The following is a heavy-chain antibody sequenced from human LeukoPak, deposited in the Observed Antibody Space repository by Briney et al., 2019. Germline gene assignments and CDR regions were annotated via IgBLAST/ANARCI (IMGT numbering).Heavy chain of an antibody. D-gene: IGHD3-10*01. CDR3: ARGRGAVDY. CDR1: GFTFSSYA. Sequence: PGGSLRLSCAASGFTFSSYAMHWVRQAPGKGLEWVAVISYDGSNKYYADSVKGRFTISRDNAKNSLYLQMNSLRAEDTAVYYCARGRGAVDYWGQGTLVTVSS. CDR2: ISYDGSNK. V-gene: IGHV3-30-3*01. J-gene: IGHJ4*02.